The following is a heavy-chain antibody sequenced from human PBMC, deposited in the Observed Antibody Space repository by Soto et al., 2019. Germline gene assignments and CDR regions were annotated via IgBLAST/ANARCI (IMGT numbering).Heavy chain of an antibody. CDR3: ARGSSSYYDYGMDV. V-gene: IGHV4-30-4*08. CDR1: GGSISSGDYY. J-gene: IGHJ6*02. Sequence: KPSETLSLTCSVSGGSISSGDYYWSWIRQHPGKGLEWIGNIYDSGSTSYNPSLKSRVTMSVDTSKNQFSLRLTSVTAADTAVYFCARGSSSYYDYGMDVWGQGTTVTVSS. CDR2: IYDSGST. D-gene: IGHD6-6*01.